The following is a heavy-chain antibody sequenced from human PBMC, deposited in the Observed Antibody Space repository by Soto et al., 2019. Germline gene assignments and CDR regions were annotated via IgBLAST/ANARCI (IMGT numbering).Heavy chain of an antibody. CDR1: GFTFSSYG. CDR3: AKSVYNWNDGFFDY. V-gene: IGHV3-30*18. CDR2: ISYDGNNK. D-gene: IGHD1-1*01. Sequence: QVQLVESGGGVVQPGRYLRLSCAASGFTFSSYGMHWVRQAPGKGLQWVAVISYDGNNKYYADSVKGRFTISRDNSKNTLYLQMNSLRAEDTAVYYCAKSVYNWNDGFFDYWGQGTLVTVSS. J-gene: IGHJ4*02.